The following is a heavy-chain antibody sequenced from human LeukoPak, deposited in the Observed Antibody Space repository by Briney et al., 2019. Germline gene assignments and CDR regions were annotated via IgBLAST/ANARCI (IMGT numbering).Heavy chain of an antibody. CDR1: GFTFDDYA. CDR2: ISWNSGSI. V-gene: IGHV3-9*03. J-gene: IGHJ3*02. D-gene: IGHD1-26*01. CDR3: ATSIVGDPDNAFDI. Sequence: PGRSLRLSCAASGFTFDDYAMHWVRQAPGKGLEWVSGISWNSGSIGYADSVKGRFTISRDNAKNSLYLQMNSLRAEDMALYYCATSIVGDPDNAFDIWGQGTMVTVSS.